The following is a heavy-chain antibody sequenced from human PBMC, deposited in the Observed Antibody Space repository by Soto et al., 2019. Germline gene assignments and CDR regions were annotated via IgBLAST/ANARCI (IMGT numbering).Heavy chain of an antibody. D-gene: IGHD6-13*01. V-gene: IGHV4-4*02. J-gene: IGHJ4*02. CDR2: ISHSGYTRT. Sequence: QIHLQQSGPGLVKPSGTLSLNCAVSGGSISGVNWWSWVRQPPGEGLEGIGEISHSGYTRTNYNPSLKSRLTSSLDEPENRFSLVLTSVTSADTAVYFCANHVTMSGKRGFDYWGQGTLVTASS. CDR3: ANHVTMSGKRGFDY. CDR1: GGSISGVNW.